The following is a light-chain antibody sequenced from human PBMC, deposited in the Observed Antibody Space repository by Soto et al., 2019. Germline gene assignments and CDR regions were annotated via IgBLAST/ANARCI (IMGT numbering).Light chain of an antibody. J-gene: IGLJ2*01. CDR1: MRDIGAYNL. CDR3: SSYTSKSSLI. Sequence: QSALTQPASVSGSPGQSITISCAGTMRDIGAYNLVSWYQQHPGRAPQLIIYEVRNRPSGISFRFSGSKSGNTASLTISGLQAEDEADYYCSSYTSKSSLIFGGGTQLTVL. CDR2: EVR. V-gene: IGLV2-14*01.